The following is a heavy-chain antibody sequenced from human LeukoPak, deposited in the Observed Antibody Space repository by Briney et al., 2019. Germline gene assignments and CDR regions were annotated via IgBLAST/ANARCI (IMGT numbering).Heavy chain of an antibody. V-gene: IGHV3-30-3*01. D-gene: IGHD2-2*01. CDR1: GFTFSSYA. CDR3: AKDPRYCSSTSYQREMNWFDP. J-gene: IGHJ5*02. Sequence: GRSLRLSCAASGFTFSSYAMHWVRQAPGKGLEWVAVISYDGSNKYYADSVKGRFTISRDNSKNTLYLQMNSLRAEDTAVYYCAKDPRYCSSTSYQREMNWFDPWGQGTLVTVSS. CDR2: ISYDGSNK.